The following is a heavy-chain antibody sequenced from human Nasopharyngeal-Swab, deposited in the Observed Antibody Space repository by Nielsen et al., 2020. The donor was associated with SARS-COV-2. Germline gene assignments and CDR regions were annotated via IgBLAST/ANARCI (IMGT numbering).Heavy chain of an antibody. Sequence: GGSLRLSCAASGFTFKNYAISWVRQAPGQGLEWVSTVDFDGVRTHYADSVKGRFLVSRDNSKNTAYLQMYNLAVEDAAVYYCATWMTGHFDHWGQGTLV. CDR3: ATWMTGHFDH. V-gene: IGHV3-23*01. D-gene: IGHD1-14*01. CDR1: GFTFKNYA. J-gene: IGHJ4*02. CDR2: VDFDGVRT.